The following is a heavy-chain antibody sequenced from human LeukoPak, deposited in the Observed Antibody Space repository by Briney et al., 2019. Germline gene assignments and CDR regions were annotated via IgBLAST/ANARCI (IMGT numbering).Heavy chain of an antibody. J-gene: IGHJ5*02. CDR2: ISYSGNT. Sequence: SETLSLTCTVSGASISSYYWSWIRQPPGKGLEWIGYISYSGNTNYNPSLKSRVTISVDKSKNQFSLKLRSVTAADTAVYYCARAGAWQIDPWGQGTLVTVSS. CDR1: GASISSYY. V-gene: IGHV4-59*01. D-gene: IGHD3-10*01. CDR3: ARAGAWQIDP.